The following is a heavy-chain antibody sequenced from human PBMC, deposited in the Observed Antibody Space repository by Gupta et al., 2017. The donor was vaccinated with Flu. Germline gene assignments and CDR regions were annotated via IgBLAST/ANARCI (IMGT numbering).Heavy chain of an antibody. Sequence: EVQLVESGGGLVQPGGSLRLSCAASGFTFRDHYMDWVRQAPGKGLEWVGRTRNKANSYTTEYAASVKGRFTISRDDSKNSLYLQMNSLKTEDTAVYYCARVTYSSSSMGAFDIWGQGTMGTVSA. V-gene: IGHV3-72*01. CDR2: TRNKANSYTT. D-gene: IGHD6-13*01. J-gene: IGHJ3*02. CDR1: GFTFRDHY. CDR3: ARVTYSSSSMGAFDI.